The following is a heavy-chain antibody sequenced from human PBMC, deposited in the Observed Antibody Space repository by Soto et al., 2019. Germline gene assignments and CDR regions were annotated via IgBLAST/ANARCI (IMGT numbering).Heavy chain of an antibody. Sequence: QVQLVQSGAEVKKPGSSVKVSCKASGGTFSSYAISWVRQAPGQGLEWMGGIIPIFGTANYAQKFQGRVTITADESTSTAYMELSSLRSEDTAVYYCARDPQRDQEGYYYYGMDVWGQGTTVTVSS. CDR3: ARDPQRDQEGYYYYGMDV. V-gene: IGHV1-69*12. J-gene: IGHJ6*02. CDR1: GGTFSSYA. CDR2: IIPIFGTA.